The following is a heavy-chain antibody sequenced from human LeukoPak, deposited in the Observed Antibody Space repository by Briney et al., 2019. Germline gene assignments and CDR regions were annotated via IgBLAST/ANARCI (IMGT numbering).Heavy chain of an antibody. D-gene: IGHD1-26*01. CDR2: AYSGVNA. Sequence: PSETLSLTCTVSGDSMHSYYWSWIRQSPEKGLEWIGRAYSGVNAYYNLSLQSRVTISVDKSNNQFSLDLASVTAADTALYYCAREKSGTLTRAYYYIDVWGRGITVTVSS. CDR1: GDSMHSYY. J-gene: IGHJ6*03. V-gene: IGHV4-4*07. CDR3: AREKSGTLTRAYYYIDV.